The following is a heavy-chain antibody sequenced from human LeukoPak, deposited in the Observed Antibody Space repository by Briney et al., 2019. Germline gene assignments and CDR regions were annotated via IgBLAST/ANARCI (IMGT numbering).Heavy chain of an antibody. D-gene: IGHD6-13*01. CDR2: INHSGST. V-gene: IGHV4-34*01. Sequence: SETLSLTCAVYGGSFSGYYWSWIRQPPGKGLEWIGEINHSGSTNYNPSLKSRVTISVDTSKNQFSLKLSSVTAADTAVYYCARRRRTAAAGTYFQHWGQGTLVTVSS. J-gene: IGHJ1*01. CDR1: GGSFSGYY. CDR3: ARRRRTAAAGTYFQH.